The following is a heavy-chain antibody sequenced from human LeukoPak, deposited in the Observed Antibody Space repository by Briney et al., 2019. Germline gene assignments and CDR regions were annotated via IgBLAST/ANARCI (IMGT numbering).Heavy chain of an antibody. CDR2: IYYSGST. D-gene: IGHD4-11*01. CDR1: GGSISGYY. V-gene: IGHV4-59*01. J-gene: IGHJ6*03. Sequence: PSETLSLTCSVSGGSISGYYWSWIRQPPGKGLEWIGYIYYSGSTNYNPSLKSRVTISVDTSKNQFSLKLSSVTAADTAVYYCARGGQTHDYSNYVGYYYYYYMDVWGKGTTVTVSS. CDR3: ARGGQTHDYSNYVGYYYYYYMDV.